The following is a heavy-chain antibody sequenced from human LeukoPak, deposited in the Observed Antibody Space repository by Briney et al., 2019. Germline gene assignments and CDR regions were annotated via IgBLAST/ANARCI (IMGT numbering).Heavy chain of an antibody. Sequence: ASVKVSCKASGYTFTSYYMHWVRQAPGQGLEWMGIINPSGGSTSYAQKFQGRVTMTRDTSTSTVYMELSSLRSEDTAVYYCARDRGYQLLFRYWFDPWGQGTLVTVSS. V-gene: IGHV1-46*01. CDR1: GYTFTSYY. J-gene: IGHJ5*02. D-gene: IGHD2-2*01. CDR3: ARDRGYQLLFRYWFDP. CDR2: INPSGGST.